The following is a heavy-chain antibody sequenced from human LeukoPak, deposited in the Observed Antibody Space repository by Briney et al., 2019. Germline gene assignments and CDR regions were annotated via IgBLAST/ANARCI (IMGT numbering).Heavy chain of an antibody. Sequence: EGSLRLSCAASGFTFSTYWMTWVRQAPGKGLEWVANIKQDGSEKYYVDSVKGRFTISRDNAKNSLYLQMNSLRAEDTAVYYCATVHMATIMYWGQGTLVTVSS. J-gene: IGHJ4*02. CDR1: GFTFSTYW. CDR3: ATVHMATIMY. CDR2: IKQDGSEK. V-gene: IGHV3-7*01. D-gene: IGHD5-24*01.